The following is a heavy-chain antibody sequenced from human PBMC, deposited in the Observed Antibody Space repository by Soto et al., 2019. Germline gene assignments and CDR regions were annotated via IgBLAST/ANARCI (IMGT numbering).Heavy chain of an antibody. Sequence: GVSAKVSSKACGYTFTSHGMTWMRQAPGQRRQWMGGISAYNGNTNYAQKLQGRVTMTTDTSTSTAYMELRSLRSDDTAVYYCARDRVPYYYDSSGYYYVLTWFDPWGQGTLVTVYS. CDR1: GYTFTSHG. V-gene: IGHV1-18*04. D-gene: IGHD3-22*01. CDR2: ISAYNGNT. CDR3: ARDRVPYYYDSSGYYYVLTWFDP. J-gene: IGHJ5*02.